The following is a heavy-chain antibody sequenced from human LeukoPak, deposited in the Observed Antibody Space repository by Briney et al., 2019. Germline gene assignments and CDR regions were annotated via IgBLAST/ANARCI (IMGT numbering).Heavy chain of an antibody. CDR3: ARWIAAAGFYYFDY. CDR2: IYYSAST. CDR1: GGSISSHY. J-gene: IGHJ4*02. V-gene: IGHV4-59*11. Sequence: PSETLSLTCTVSGGSISSHYWSWIRPPPGKGLEWVGYIYYSASTNYNPSLKSRVTISVDTSKNQISLKLSSVTAADTAVYYCARWIAAAGFYYFDYWGQGTLVTVSS. D-gene: IGHD6-13*01.